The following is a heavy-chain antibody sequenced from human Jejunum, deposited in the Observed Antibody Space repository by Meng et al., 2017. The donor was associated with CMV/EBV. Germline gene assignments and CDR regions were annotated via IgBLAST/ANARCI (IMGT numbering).Heavy chain of an antibody. CDR1: GFTFSSNW. CDR3: ARVEQEMC. Sequence: EVQLWDSGGGLVQPAGSLRLSCAASGFTFSSNWMHWVRQAPGKGLVWVSHINSDGSDTNYADSVKGRFTISRDNAKNTLYLQMNGLRDEDTAVYYCARVEQEMCWGQGTLVTVSS. J-gene: IGHJ4*02. V-gene: IGHV3-74*01. CDR2: INSDGSDT. D-gene: IGHD1/OR15-1a*01.